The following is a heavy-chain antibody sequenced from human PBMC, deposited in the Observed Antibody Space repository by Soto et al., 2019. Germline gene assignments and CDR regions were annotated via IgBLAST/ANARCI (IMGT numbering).Heavy chain of an antibody. CDR3: ARAERGLGGNGGYNWFDP. CDR1: GYTFTSYY. CDR2: INPIVGST. D-gene: IGHD2-15*01. V-gene: IGHV1-46*01. Sequence: ASVKVSCKASGYTFTSYYMHWVRQAPGQGLEWMGRINPIVGSTNYAQKFQGRVTMTTDTSTSTDYMELSSLRSEDTALYYCARAERGLGGNGGYNWFDPWGQGTLVTVSS. J-gene: IGHJ5*02.